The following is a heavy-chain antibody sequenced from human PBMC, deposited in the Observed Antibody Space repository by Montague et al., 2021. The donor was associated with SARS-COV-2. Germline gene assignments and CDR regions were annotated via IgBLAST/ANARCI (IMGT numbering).Heavy chain of an antibody. Sequence: CAISGDSVSRNSAAWNWIRQSPSRGLEWLGKTYYRSKWYNDYAESVESRITIDPDTSKHQFSLHLNSLTPEDTAVYYCARIPVGSKYYFDFWGQGTLVTV. J-gene: IGHJ4*02. V-gene: IGHV6-1*01. CDR3: ARIPVGSKYYFDF. CDR2: TYYRSKWYN. CDR1: GDSVSRNSAA. D-gene: IGHD2-2*01.